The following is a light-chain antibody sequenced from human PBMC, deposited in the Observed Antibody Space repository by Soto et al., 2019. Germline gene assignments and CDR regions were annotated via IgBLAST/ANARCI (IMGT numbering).Light chain of an antibody. Sequence: EIVLTQSPAILSLSPGERATLSCRASQSVTTFLAWYQQKPGQAPRLLIYDASDRATGIPARFSGSGSGTDFTLTISNLEPEEFAVYYCQQRINWPLTFGGGTKVEIK. V-gene: IGKV3-11*01. CDR2: DAS. CDR1: QSVTTF. CDR3: QQRINWPLT. J-gene: IGKJ4*01.